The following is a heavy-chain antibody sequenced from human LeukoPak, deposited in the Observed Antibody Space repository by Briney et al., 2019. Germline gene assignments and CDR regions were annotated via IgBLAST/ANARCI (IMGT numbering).Heavy chain of an antibody. D-gene: IGHD6-6*01. CDR1: GFTFDDYA. J-gene: IGHJ3*02. CDR3: AKDMSQYSSSSGGAFDI. Sequence: GGSLRLSCAASGFTFDDYAMHWVRQAPGKGLEWVSGISWNSGSIGYADSVKGRFTISRDNAKNSLYLQMNSLRAEDMALYYCAKDMSQYSSSSGGAFDIWGQGTMVTVSS. V-gene: IGHV3-9*03. CDR2: ISWNSGSI.